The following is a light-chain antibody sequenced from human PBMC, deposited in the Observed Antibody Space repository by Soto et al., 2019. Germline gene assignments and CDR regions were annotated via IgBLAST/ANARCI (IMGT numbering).Light chain of an antibody. CDR1: RYIGNY. Sequence: DIQMTQCPSSLSVSVGDRVTITCQASRYIGNYLNWYQQKPGKAPKLLINDASSLEMGVPSRFSGSGSGTDFSVTISSLQPEDIATYYCQQYHSLPITFGQGTRLDI. CDR2: DAS. J-gene: IGKJ5*01. V-gene: IGKV1-33*01. CDR3: QQYHSLPIT.